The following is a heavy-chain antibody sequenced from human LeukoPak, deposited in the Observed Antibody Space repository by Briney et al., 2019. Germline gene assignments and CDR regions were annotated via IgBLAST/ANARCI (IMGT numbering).Heavy chain of an antibody. J-gene: IGHJ3*02. V-gene: IGHV1-69*05. CDR2: IIPIFGTA. Sequence: SVKVSCKASGGTFSSYAISWVRQAPGQGLEWMGGIIPIFGTANYAQKFQGRVTITTDESTSTAYMELSSLRPEDTAVYYCAREGLAAVTPGAFDIWGQGTMVTVSS. D-gene: IGHD4-23*01. CDR1: GGTFSSYA. CDR3: AREGLAAVTPGAFDI.